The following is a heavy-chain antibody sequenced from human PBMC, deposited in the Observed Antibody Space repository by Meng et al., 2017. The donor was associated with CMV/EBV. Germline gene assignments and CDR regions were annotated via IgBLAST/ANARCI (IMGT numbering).Heavy chain of an antibody. CDR3: VSSKAGHFYYYGLDV. CDR2: ISYDGSNK. Sequence: GESLKISCAASRFTFSSYAMHWVRQAPGKGLEWVAVISYDGSNKFYADSVKGRFTISRDNSKNTLYLQMNSLRTEDTAVYYCVSSKAGHFYYYGLDVWGQGTTVTV. V-gene: IGHV3-30-3*01. CDR1: RFTFSSYA. J-gene: IGHJ6*02.